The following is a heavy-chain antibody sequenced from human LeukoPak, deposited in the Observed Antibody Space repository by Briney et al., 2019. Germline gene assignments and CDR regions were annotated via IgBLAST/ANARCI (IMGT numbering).Heavy chain of an antibody. J-gene: IGHJ4*02. CDR3: VVGGSPGY. CDR2: ISTDGYTT. D-gene: IGHD2-15*01. V-gene: IGHV3-74*01. Sequence: GGSLRLSCAASELDFENHWMHWVRQAPRKGLVWVSRISTDGYTTDYADFVQGRFTASRDNTKNTWSLEMNSLRAEDTAVYYCVVGGSPGYWGQGTLVTVSS. CDR1: ELDFENHW.